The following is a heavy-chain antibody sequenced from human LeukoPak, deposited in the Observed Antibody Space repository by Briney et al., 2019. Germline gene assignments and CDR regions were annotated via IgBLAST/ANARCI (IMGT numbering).Heavy chain of an antibody. CDR3: ARGGTNYYYMDV. V-gene: IGHV3-23*01. CDR2: LSGSGDRT. CDR1: GFTFNSYA. Sequence: GGSLRLSCAASGFTFNSYAMSWVRQASGKGLEWVSALSGSGDRTFYVDSVKGRFTVSRDNSKNTLYLQMDSLRVDDTALYYCARGGTNYYYMDVWGNGTTVTVSS. J-gene: IGHJ6*03.